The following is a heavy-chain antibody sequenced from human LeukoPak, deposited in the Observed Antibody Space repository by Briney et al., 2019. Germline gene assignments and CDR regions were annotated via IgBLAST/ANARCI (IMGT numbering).Heavy chain of an antibody. Sequence: ASVKVSCKASGYTFTGYDINWVRQATGQGLEWMGWMNPNSGNTGYAQKFQGRVTMTRNTSISTAYMELSSLRSEDTAVYYCARGLGEPGSNWFDPWGQGTLVTVSS. D-gene: IGHD1-14*01. V-gene: IGHV1-8*01. CDR1: GYTFTGYD. J-gene: IGHJ5*02. CDR3: ARGLGEPGSNWFDP. CDR2: MNPNSGNT.